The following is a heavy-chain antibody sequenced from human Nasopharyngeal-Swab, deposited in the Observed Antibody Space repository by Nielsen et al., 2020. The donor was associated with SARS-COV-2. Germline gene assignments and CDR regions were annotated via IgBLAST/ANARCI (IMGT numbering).Heavy chain of an antibody. V-gene: IGHV3-30*18. D-gene: IGHD2-2*01. CDR2: ISYDGSNK. CDR3: AKDRADIVVVPAAGYYYGMDV. Sequence: GESLKISCAASGFTFSSYGMHWVRQAPGKGLEWAAVISYDGSNKYYADSVKGRFTISRDNSKNTLYLQMNSLRAEDTAVYYCAKDRADIVVVPAAGYYYGMDVWGQGTTVTVSS. J-gene: IGHJ6*02. CDR1: GFTFSSYG.